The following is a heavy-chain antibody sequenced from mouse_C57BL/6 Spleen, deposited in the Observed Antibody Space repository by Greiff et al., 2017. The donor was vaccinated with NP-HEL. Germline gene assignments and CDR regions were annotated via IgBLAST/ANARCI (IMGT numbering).Heavy chain of an antibody. D-gene: IGHD2-3*01. CDR1: GFTFSSYT. V-gene: IGHV5-9*01. CDR3: ARRDGYYGFYYFDY. J-gene: IGHJ2*01. Sequence: EVHLVESGGGLVKPGGSLKLSCAASGFTFSSYTMSWVRQTPEKRLEWVATISGGGGNTYYPDSVKGRFTISRDNAKNTLYLQMSSLRSEDTALYYCARRDGYYGFYYFDYWGQGTTLTVSS. CDR2: ISGGGGNT.